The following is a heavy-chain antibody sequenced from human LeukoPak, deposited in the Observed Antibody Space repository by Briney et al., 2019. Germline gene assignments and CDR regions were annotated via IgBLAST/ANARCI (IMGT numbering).Heavy chain of an antibody. D-gene: IGHD6-6*01. J-gene: IGHJ4*02. Sequence: SETLSLTCAVYGGSFSGYYWSWIRQPPGKGLEWIGEINHSGSTNYKPSLKSRVTISVDTSKNQFSLKLSSVTAADTAVYYCARGLDGSSSCYWGQGALVTASS. V-gene: IGHV4-34*01. CDR3: ARGLDGSSSCY. CDR2: INHSGST. CDR1: GGSFSGYY.